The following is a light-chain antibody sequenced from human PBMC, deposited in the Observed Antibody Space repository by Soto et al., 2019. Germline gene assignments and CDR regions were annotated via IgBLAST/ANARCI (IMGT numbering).Light chain of an antibody. J-gene: IGLJ2*01. CDR3: QTWGTGTVV. CDR2: LNSDGSH. CDR1: SGHSRYA. Sequence: HLVLTQSPSASASLGASVKLTCTLSSGHSRYAIAWHQQQPEKGPRYLMKLNSDGSHSKGDGIPDRFSGSSAGAERYLAISRLQSEDEADYYCQTWGTGTVVFGGGTKLTVL. V-gene: IGLV4-69*01.